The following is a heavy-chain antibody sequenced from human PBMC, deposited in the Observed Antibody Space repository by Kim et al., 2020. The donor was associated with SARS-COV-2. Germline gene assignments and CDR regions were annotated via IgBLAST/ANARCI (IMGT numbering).Heavy chain of an antibody. J-gene: IGHJ4*02. D-gene: IGHD5-18*01. CDR2: IYYDGSTK. Sequence: GGSLRLSCAASGFTFSSYDMHWVRQAPGKGLEWVAVIYYDGSTKWYSDAVKGRFTISKDNSKNALYLQMNSLRADDTALYRCARSCVNRASYSHGDVFDSWRQGTLVTLSS. V-gene: IGHV3-33*08. CDR3: ARSCVNRASYSHGDVFDS. CDR1: GFTFSSYD.